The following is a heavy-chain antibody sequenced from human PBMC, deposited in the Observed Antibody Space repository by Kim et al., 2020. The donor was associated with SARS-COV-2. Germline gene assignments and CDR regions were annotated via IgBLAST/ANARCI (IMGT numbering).Heavy chain of an antibody. J-gene: IGHJ6*02. CDR1: GFTFSSYG. D-gene: IGHD3-10*01. CDR2: IKQDGSEK. Sequence: GGSLRLSCAASGFTFSSYGMSWVRQAPGKGLEWVANIKQDGSEKYYVDSVKGRFTISRDNAKNSLYLQMNSLRAEDTAVYYCAREGNYYGSGSYYDLYYYGMDVWGQGTMATVSS. V-gene: IGHV3-7*01. CDR3: AREGNYYGSGSYYDLYYYGMDV.